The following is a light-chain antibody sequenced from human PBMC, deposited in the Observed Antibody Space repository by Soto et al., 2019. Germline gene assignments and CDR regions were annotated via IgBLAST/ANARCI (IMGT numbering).Light chain of an antibody. CDR3: FSHAGSSTFR. J-gene: IGLJ2*01. V-gene: IGLV2-23*02. CDR2: EVT. Sequence: QSVLTQPASVSGSPGQSITISCTGTSSDVGSYNVVSWYQQYPGKAPKLMIYEVTKRPSGVSNRFSGSKSGNTASLTISGLQAEDEADYYCFSHAGSSTFRFGGGTKLTVL. CDR1: SSDVGSYNV.